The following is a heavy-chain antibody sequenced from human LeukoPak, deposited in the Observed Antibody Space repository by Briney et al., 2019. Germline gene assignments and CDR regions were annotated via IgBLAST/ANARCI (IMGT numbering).Heavy chain of an antibody. D-gene: IGHD3-3*01. CDR3: ARDNDFWSGYYYYYMDV. V-gene: IGHV3-20*04. CDR1: GFTFDDYS. J-gene: IGHJ6*03. CDR2: INWNGGST. Sequence: GGSLRLSCAASGFTFDDYSMSWVRQAPGKGLEWVSGINWNGGSTGYADSVKGRFTISRDNAKNSLYLQMNSLRAEDTALYYCARDNDFWSGYYYYYMDVWGKGTTVTVSS.